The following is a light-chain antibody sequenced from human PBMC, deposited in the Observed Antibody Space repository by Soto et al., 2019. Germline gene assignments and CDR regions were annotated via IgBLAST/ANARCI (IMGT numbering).Light chain of an antibody. Sequence: EIEMTRSPFALSASLGDRVTITCRASQGISNWLAWYQQKPGKAPKLLIYDASTLESGVPSRFSGSGSGTEFTLTISSLLPDDFATYCCQHFRGTFGQRTKVDIK. CDR2: DAS. J-gene: IGKJ1*01. CDR1: QGISNW. V-gene: IGKV1-5*01. CDR3: QHFRGT.